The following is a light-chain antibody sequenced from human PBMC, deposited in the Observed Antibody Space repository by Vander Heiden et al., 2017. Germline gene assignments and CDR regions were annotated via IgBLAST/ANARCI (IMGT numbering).Light chain of an antibody. J-gene: IGKJ5*01. Sequence: EIVLTQSPATLSLSPGERATPSCRASQSVSSYLAWYQQKPGQAPRLLIYDTSNRATGIPPRFSGSGSGTDFTLTISSLEPEDFATYYCQQRSNWPPTFGQGTRLEIK. CDR1: QSVSSY. CDR2: DTS. V-gene: IGKV3-11*01. CDR3: QQRSNWPPT.